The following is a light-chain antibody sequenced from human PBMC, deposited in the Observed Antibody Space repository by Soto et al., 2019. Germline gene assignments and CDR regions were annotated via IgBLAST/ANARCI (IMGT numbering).Light chain of an antibody. CDR3: QQYNTWPPIN. V-gene: IGKV3-15*01. J-gene: IGKJ5*01. CDR1: QSVRSN. Sequence: EIVMTQSPGSLSVSPGEGATLSCRASQSVRSNLAWYQQKPGQAPRLLIYGASTRATGIPARFSGTGSGTEFTLTISSLQSEDFAVYYCQQYNTWPPINFGQGTRLEIK. CDR2: GAS.